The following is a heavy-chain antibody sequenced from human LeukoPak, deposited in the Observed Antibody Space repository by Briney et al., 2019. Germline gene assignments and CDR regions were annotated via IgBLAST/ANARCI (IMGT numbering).Heavy chain of an antibody. V-gene: IGHV1-69*05. CDR2: IIPIFGTA. Sequence: SVNVSCKASGGTFSSYAISWVRQAPGQGLEWMGRIIPIFGTANYAQKFQGRVTITTDESTSTAYMELSSLRSEDTAVYYCAREGTYYYDSSGNLHYWGQGTLVTVSS. CDR3: AREGTYYYDSSGNLHY. D-gene: IGHD3-22*01. CDR1: GGTFSSYA. J-gene: IGHJ4*02.